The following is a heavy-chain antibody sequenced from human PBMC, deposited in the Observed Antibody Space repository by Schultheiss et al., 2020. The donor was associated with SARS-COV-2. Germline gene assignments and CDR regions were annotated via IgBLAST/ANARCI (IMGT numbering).Heavy chain of an antibody. J-gene: IGHJ4*02. CDR2: IRSKANSYAT. CDR1: GFTFSSYG. D-gene: IGHD1-26*01. V-gene: IGHV3-73*01. Sequence: GGSLRLSCSASGFTFSSYGMHWVRQAPGKGLEWVGRIRSKANSYATAYAASVKGRFTISRDDSKNTAYLQMNSLKTEDTAVYYCAKPSGSYYNYFDYWGQGTLVTVSS. CDR3: AKPSGSYYNYFDY.